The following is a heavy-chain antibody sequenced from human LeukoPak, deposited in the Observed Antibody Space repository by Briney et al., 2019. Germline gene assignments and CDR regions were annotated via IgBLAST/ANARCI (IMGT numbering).Heavy chain of an antibody. J-gene: IGHJ6*03. D-gene: IGHD1-1*01. Sequence: SETLSLTCTVSGGSISSYYWSWIRQPPGKGLEWIGYIYYSGSTNYNPSLKSLVTISVDTSKNQFSLKLSSVTAADTAVYYCARGRLWSYYMDVWGKGTTVTISS. CDR2: IYYSGST. CDR3: ARGRLWSYYMDV. V-gene: IGHV4-59*01. CDR1: GGSISSYY.